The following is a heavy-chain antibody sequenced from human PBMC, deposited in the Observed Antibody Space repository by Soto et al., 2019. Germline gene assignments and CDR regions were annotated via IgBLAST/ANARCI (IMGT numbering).Heavy chain of an antibody. J-gene: IGHJ6*02. D-gene: IGHD3-22*01. CDR3: ARDPPGYYDSSGYPIRGYYYYGMDV. CDR1: GGTFSSYA. CDR2: IIPIFGTA. Sequence: QVQLVQSGAEVKKPGSSVKVSCKASGGTFSSYAISWVRQAPGQGLEWMGGIIPIFGTANYAQKFQGRVTITADESTSTAYMELSSLRSEDTAVYYCARDPPGYYDSSGYPIRGYYYYGMDVWGQGTTVTVSS. V-gene: IGHV1-69*12.